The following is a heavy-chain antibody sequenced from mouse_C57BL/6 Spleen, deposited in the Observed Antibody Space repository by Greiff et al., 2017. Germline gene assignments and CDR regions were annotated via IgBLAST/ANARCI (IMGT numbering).Heavy chain of an antibody. CDR3: ARGRVDGYYEENYFDY. J-gene: IGHJ2*01. CDR1: GYSFTDYN. CDR2: INPNYGTT. Sequence: VQLQQSGPELVKPGASVKISCKASGYSFTDYNMNWVKQSNGKSLEWIGVINPNYGTTSYNQKFKGKATLTVDPSSSTAYMPLNSLTSEDDAVDYCARGRVDGYYEENYFDYWGQGTTLTVSS. V-gene: IGHV1-39*01. D-gene: IGHD2-3*01.